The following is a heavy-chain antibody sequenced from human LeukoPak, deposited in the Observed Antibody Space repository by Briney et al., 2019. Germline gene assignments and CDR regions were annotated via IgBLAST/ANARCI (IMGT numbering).Heavy chain of an antibody. CDR3: ARVGELMVYAPHGPDDAFDI. CDR2: INHSGST. Sequence: PSETLSLTCAVYGGSFRGYYWTWIRQTPGKGLEWIGDINHSGSTNYKSSLQSRVTISVDTSKNQFSLKLSSVTAADTAVYYCARVGELMVYAPHGPDDAFDIWGQGTMVTVSS. D-gene: IGHD2-8*01. V-gene: IGHV4-34*01. J-gene: IGHJ3*02. CDR1: GGSFRGYY.